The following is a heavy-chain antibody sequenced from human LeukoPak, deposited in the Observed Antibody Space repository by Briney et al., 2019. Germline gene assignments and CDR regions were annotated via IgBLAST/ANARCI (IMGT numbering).Heavy chain of an antibody. Sequence: GGSLRLSCAASGFTFNNYIMHWVRQAPGKGLEWVAVISFDGSEKFYADSVKGRFTISRDNSKNTLYLQMNSLRAEDTAVYYCARVDILTGYYLDYWGQGTLVTVSS. V-gene: IGHV3-30-3*01. J-gene: IGHJ4*02. CDR3: ARVDILTGYYLDY. D-gene: IGHD3-9*01. CDR1: GFTFNNYI. CDR2: ISFDGSEK.